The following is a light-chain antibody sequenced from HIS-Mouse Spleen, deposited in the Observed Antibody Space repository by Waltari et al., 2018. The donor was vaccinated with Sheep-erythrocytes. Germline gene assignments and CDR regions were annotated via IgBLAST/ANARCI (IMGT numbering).Light chain of an antibody. CDR3: CSYAGSYNHV. Sequence: QSALTQPRSVSGSPGQSVTISCTGTSSDVGGYNYFFWYQQHPGKTPNLMIYDVSKRPSVFSDCSSGSKSGTTVSLTSAGLHAEDEADYYCCSYAGSYNHVFATGTKVTVL. V-gene: IGLV2-11*01. CDR2: DVS. J-gene: IGLJ1*01. CDR1: SSDVGGYNY.